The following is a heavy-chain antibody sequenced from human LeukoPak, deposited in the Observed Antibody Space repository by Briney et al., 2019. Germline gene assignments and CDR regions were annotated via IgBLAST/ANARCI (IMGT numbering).Heavy chain of an antibody. V-gene: IGHV3-30*02. CDR3: ARSYYYGSGSYYNPGPYDAFDI. Sequence: GGSLRLSCAASGFTFSNFGMHWVRQAPGKGLEWVAFIRYDGSNKYYADSVKGRFTISRDNSKNTLYLQMNSLRAEDTAVYYCARSYYYGSGSYYNPGPYDAFDIWGQGTMVTVSS. D-gene: IGHD3-10*01. J-gene: IGHJ3*02. CDR1: GFTFSNFG. CDR2: IRYDGSNK.